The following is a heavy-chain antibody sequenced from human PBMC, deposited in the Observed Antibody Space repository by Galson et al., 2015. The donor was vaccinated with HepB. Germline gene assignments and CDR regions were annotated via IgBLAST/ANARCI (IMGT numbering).Heavy chain of an antibody. V-gene: IGHV1-2*04. Sequence: SVKVSCKASGYTFTGYYMHWVRQAPGQGLEWMGWINPNSGGTNYAQKFQGWVTMTRDTSISTAYMELSRLRSDDTAVYYCARAARWWTSGLNYYYGSAATDAFDIWGQGTMVTVSS. J-gene: IGHJ3*02. D-gene: IGHD3-10*01. CDR2: INPNSGGT. CDR3: ARAARWWTSGLNYYYGSAATDAFDI. CDR1: GYTFTGYY.